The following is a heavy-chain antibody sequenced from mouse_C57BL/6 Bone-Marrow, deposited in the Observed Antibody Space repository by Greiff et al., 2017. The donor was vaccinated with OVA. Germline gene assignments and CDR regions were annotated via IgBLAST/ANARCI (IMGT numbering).Heavy chain of an antibody. Sequence: QVQLQQPGAELVKPGASVKLSCKASGYTFTSYWMQWVKQRPGQGLEWIGEIDPSDSYTNYNQKFKGKATLTVDTSSSTAYMQLSSLTSEDSAVYYCARWIDPGFAYWGQGTLVTVSA. V-gene: IGHV1-50*01. J-gene: IGHJ3*01. CDR3: ARWIDPGFAY. CDR1: GYTFTSYW. CDR2: IDPSDSYT.